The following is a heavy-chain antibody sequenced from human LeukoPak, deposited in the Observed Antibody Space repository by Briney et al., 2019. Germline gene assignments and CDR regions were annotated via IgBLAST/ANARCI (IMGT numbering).Heavy chain of an antibody. Sequence: PWETLSLTCAVYSGSFSGYYWSWIRQPPGKGLEWIWEINHSGSTNYNPSLKSRVTISVDTSKNQFSLQLSSVTAADTAVYYCARRSHRNYGFDSWGQGTLVTVSS. CDR1: SGSFSGYY. CDR3: ARRSHRNYGFDS. V-gene: IGHV4-34*01. J-gene: IGHJ4*02. D-gene: IGHD4-11*01. CDR2: INHSGST.